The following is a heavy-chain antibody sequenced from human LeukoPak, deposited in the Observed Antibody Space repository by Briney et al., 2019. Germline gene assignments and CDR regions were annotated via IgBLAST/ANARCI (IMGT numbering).Heavy chain of an antibody. D-gene: IGHD3-10*01. Sequence: TGGSLRLSCAASGFTFSSYAMSWVRQAPGKGLEWVSGISGSGSSTYYADSVKGRFTVSSDNSKNTLYLQMNSLRAEDTAVYYCAKKKGIWFGELYFDYWGQGTLVTVSS. V-gene: IGHV3-23*01. CDR3: AKKKGIWFGELYFDY. CDR2: ISGSGSST. CDR1: GFTFSSYA. J-gene: IGHJ4*02.